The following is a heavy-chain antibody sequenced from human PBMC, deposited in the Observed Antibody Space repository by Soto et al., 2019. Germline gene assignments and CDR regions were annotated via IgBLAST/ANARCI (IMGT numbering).Heavy chain of an antibody. CDR1: GFTFGGSP. V-gene: IGHV3-73*01. D-gene: IGHD2-2*01. CDR2: IRSDSASSAI. CDR3: VLAGCRRTGCYSLDL. Sequence: EAQLVQSGGGLVQPGGSLQLSCAASGFTFGGSPVHWVRQASGKGLEWVGRIRSDSASSAIAYAASVRGRFTLSRDDSKNTAYLQVNSLDVEDTALYYCVLAGCRRTGCYSLDLWGQGTLVTVSS. J-gene: IGHJ5*02.